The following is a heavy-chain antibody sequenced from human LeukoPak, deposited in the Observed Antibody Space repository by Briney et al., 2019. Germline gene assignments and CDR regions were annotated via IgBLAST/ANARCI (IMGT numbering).Heavy chain of an antibody. CDR2: IYYSGST. D-gene: IGHD3-3*01. CDR1: GGSISSYY. J-gene: IGHJ4*02. CDR3: ASSFSDDFWSGHF. Sequence: SETLSLTCTVSGGSISSYYWSWIRQPPGKGLEWIGYIYYSGSTNYNPSLKSRVTISVDTSKNQFSLKLSSVTAADTAVYYCASSFSDDFWSGHFWGQGTLVTVSS. V-gene: IGHV4-59*08.